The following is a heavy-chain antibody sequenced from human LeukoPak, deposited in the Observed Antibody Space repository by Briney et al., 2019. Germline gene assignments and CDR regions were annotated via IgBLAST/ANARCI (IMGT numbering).Heavy chain of an antibody. J-gene: IGHJ5*02. Sequence: GGSLRLSCAASGFTFSSYEMSWVRQAPGKGLEWVSYISSSGSTIYYADSVKGRFTISRDNAKNSLYLQMNSLRAEDTAVYYCARGLDYGDFNNWFDPWGQGTLVTVPS. D-gene: IGHD4-17*01. CDR3: ARGLDYGDFNNWFDP. CDR1: GFTFSSYE. CDR2: ISSSGSTI. V-gene: IGHV3-48*03.